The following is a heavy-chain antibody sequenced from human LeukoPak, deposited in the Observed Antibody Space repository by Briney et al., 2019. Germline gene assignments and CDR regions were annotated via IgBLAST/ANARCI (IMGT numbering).Heavy chain of an antibody. CDR3: ARTAYGDTYYFDY. Sequence: GGSLRLSCAASGFTFSSYSMNWVRQAPGKGLEWVSYISSSSSTIYYADSVKGRFTISRDNAKNSLYLQMNSLRAEDTAVYYCARTAYGDTYYFDYWGQGTLVTVSS. CDR2: ISSSSSTI. J-gene: IGHJ4*02. V-gene: IGHV3-48*01. CDR1: GFTFSSYS. D-gene: IGHD4-17*01.